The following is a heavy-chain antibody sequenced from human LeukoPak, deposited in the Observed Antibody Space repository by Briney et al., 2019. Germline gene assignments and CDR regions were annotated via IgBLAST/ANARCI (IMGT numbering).Heavy chain of an antibody. D-gene: IGHD1-26*01. J-gene: IGHJ4*02. CDR1: GFTFISYA. Sequence: GGSLRLSFAASGFTFISYARSGGRQAPGKGREWVSAISGSGGSTYYADSVKGRFTISRDNSKNTLYLQMNSLRAEDTAVYYCAKHPTVGADPNYFDYWGQGTLVTVSS. CDR2: ISGSGGST. CDR3: AKHPTVGADPNYFDY. V-gene: IGHV3-23*01.